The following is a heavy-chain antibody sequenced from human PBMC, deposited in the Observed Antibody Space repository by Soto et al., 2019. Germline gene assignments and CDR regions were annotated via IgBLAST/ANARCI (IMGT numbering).Heavy chain of an antibody. CDR3: ARDPPPFELESKMDV. CDR1: GYTFTSYG. CDR2: ISAYNGNT. D-gene: IGHD1-1*01. V-gene: IGHV1-18*01. J-gene: IGHJ6*04. Sequence: ASVKVSCKASGYTFTSYGISWVRQAPGQGLEWMGWISAYNGNTNYAQKLQGRVTMTTDTSTSTAYMELRSLRSDDTAVYYCARDPPPFELESKMDVWGKGTTVTVSS.